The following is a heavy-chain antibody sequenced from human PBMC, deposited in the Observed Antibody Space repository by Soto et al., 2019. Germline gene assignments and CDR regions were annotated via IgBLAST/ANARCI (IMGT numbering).Heavy chain of an antibody. Sequence: QVQMVESGGGVVQPGRSLRLSSAASRLTLSNYVMHWVRQAPGKGLEWVAGISYDGRNTYYADSVTGLFSISRDNANNTLFLQMHSLRPEDTAVYYCAGGDYYYALDVWGQGTTVTFSS. CDR2: ISYDGRNT. J-gene: IGHJ6*02. V-gene: IGHV3-30*04. CDR1: RLTLSNYV. CDR3: AGGDYYYALDV.